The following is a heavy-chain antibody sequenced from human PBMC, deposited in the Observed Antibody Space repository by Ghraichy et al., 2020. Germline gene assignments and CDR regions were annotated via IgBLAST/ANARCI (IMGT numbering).Heavy chain of an antibody. CDR3: AVEGSGSDDAFDI. J-gene: IGHJ3*02. Sequence: SVKVSCKASGFTFTSSAVQWVRQARGQRLEWIGWIVVGSGNTNYAQKFQERVTITRDMSTSTAYMELSSLRSEDTAVYYCAVEGSGSDDAFDIWGQGTMVTVSS. V-gene: IGHV1-58*01. D-gene: IGHD3-22*01. CDR2: IVVGSGNT. CDR1: GFTFTSSA.